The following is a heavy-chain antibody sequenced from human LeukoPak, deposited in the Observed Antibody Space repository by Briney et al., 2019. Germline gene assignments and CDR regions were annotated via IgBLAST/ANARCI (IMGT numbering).Heavy chain of an antibody. CDR2: INPNSGGT. D-gene: IGHD5-18*01. CDR3: ATEVTD. V-gene: IGHV1-2*02. Sequence: ASVKVSCKASGYTLSGYYMHWVRQAPGQGLEWMGWINPNSGGTKYAQKFQGRVTLTRDTSISTAYMELSRLRSDDTAVYYCATEVTDWGQGTLVTVSS. J-gene: IGHJ4*02. CDR1: GYTLSGYY.